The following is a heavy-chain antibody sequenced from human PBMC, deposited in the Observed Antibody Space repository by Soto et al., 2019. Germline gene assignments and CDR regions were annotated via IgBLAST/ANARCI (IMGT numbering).Heavy chain of an antibody. CDR3: ARAYSGSYFDY. D-gene: IGHD1-26*01. V-gene: IGHV4-61*01. CDR1: GGSVNSGIYY. Sequence: PSETLSLTCTVSGGSVNSGIYYWSWIRQPPGKGLEWIGYIYYSGSTNYNPSLKSRVTISVDTSKNQFSLKLSSVTAADTAVYYCARAYSGSYFDYWGQGTLATVSS. CDR2: IYYSGST. J-gene: IGHJ4*02.